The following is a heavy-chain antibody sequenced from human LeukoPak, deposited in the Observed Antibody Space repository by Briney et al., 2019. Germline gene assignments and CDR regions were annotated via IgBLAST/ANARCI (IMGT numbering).Heavy chain of an antibody. J-gene: IGHJ4*02. Sequence: GGSLRLSCAASGFTFSDYYMSWIRQAPGKGLEWVSYISSSGSTIYYADSVKGRFTISRDNSKNTLYLQMSSPRAEDTAVYYCAKATIGAHYFDYWGQGTLVTVSS. CDR1: GFTFSDYY. CDR2: ISSSGSTI. V-gene: IGHV3-11*01. CDR3: AKATIGAHYFDY. D-gene: IGHD2-8*01.